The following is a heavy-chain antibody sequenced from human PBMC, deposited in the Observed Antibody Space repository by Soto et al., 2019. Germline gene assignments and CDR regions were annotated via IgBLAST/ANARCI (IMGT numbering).Heavy chain of an antibody. D-gene: IGHD3-9*01. CDR3: AKDRPRGAYRYLYDY. CDR2: IYSGGAT. CDR1: GFSVSTSH. Sequence: GGSLRLSCAASGFSVSTSHMNWVRQTPGKGLEWVSVIYSGGATYYAASVKGRFTISRDKSKNTVYLQMNSLRAEDTAVYYCAKDRPRGAYRYLYDYSGQRTPVTVSS. V-gene: IGHV3-53*01. J-gene: IGHJ4*02.